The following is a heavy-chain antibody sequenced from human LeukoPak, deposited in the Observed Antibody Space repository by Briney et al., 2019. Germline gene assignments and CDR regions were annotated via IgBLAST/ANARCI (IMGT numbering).Heavy chain of an antibody. J-gene: IGHJ3*02. CDR3: ARDFLNAIDI. Sequence: GGSLRLSCAASGFTFNSSAMNWVRQSPGKGLQWVPSISSSSTYIYYADSVKGRFIISRDNAKNSLYLQMNSLRAEDTAVFYCARDFLNAIDIWGQGTMVTVSS. V-gene: IGHV3-21*01. CDR1: GFTFNSSA. CDR2: ISSSSTYI. D-gene: IGHD2/OR15-2a*01.